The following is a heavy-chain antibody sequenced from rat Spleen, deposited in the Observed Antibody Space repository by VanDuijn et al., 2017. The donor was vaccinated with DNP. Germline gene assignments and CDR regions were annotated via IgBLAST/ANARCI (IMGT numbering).Heavy chain of an antibody. CDR1: RFTFSDYA. CDR3: ARQGHYSGDPNWFLY. V-gene: IGHV5S23*01. J-gene: IGHJ2*01. Sequence: EVQLAESGGGLVQPGGSLKLSCAASRFTFSDYAMAWVRQAPTKGLEWVASISTSGSRTYYPDSVKGRFTISRDNAKSSLYLQMNSLKSEDTATYYCARQGHYSGDPNWFLYWGQGVMVTVSS. CDR2: ISTSGSRT. D-gene: IGHD1-1*01.